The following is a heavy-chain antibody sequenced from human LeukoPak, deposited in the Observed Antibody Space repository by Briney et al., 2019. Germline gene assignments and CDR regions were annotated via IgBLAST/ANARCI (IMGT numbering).Heavy chain of an antibody. D-gene: IGHD4-17*01. CDR3: ARGHSPVTTKVSYFQH. CDR1: GGSISSYY. CDR2: ISYSGST. V-gene: IGHV4-59*12. J-gene: IGHJ1*01. Sequence: SETLSLTCTVSGGSISSYYWSWIRQPPGKGLEWIGYISYSGSTNYNPSLKSRVTMSVDTSKNQFSLKLSSVTAADTAVYYCARGHSPVTTKVSYFQHWGQGTLVTVSS.